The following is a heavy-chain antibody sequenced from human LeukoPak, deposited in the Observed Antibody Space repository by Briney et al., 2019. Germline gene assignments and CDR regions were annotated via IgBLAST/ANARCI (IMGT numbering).Heavy chain of an antibody. V-gene: IGHV1-8*01. CDR1: GYTFTSFD. CDR3: ARDRPGRYCSTTSCYNASPFDP. D-gene: IGHD2-2*02. CDR2: MNPNSGNT. Sequence: GASVKVSCKASGYTFTSFDMNWVRQATGQGLEWMGWMNPNSGNTGYAQKFQGRVTMTRNTSISTAYMELSSLRSEDTAVYYCARDRPGRYCSTTSCYNASPFDPWGQGTLVTVSS. J-gene: IGHJ5*02.